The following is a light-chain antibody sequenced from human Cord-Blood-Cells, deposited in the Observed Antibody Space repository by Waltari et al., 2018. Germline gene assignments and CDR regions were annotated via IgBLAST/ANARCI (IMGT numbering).Light chain of an antibody. V-gene: IGLV2-11*01. CDR2: DVS. CDR1: SSDVGGYNY. CDR3: CSYAGSYTFV. J-gene: IGLJ3*02. Sequence: QSALTQPRSVSGSPGQSVTISCTGTSSDVGGYNYVSWYQQHPGNAPNLMIYDVSKRPSGVPDRFSGSKSGNTASLTISGLQAEDEADYSCCSYAGSYTFVFGGGTKLTVL.